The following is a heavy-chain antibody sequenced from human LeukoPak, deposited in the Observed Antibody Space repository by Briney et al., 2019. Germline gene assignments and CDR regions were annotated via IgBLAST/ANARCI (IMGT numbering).Heavy chain of an antibody. Sequence: GGSLRLSCAASGFTVSSNYMSWVRQVPGKGLEWVSVIYSGGSTYYADSVKGRFTISRDNSKNTLYLQMNSLRAEDTAVYYCARAAARGIYYGMDVWGQGTTVTVSS. CDR3: ARAAARGIYYGMDV. V-gene: IGHV3-53*01. J-gene: IGHJ6*02. CDR2: IYSGGST. CDR1: GFTVSSNY. D-gene: IGHD6-6*01.